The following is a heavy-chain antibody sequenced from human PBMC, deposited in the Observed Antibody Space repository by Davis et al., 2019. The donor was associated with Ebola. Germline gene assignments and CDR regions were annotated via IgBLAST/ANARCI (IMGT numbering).Heavy chain of an antibody. J-gene: IGHJ3*02. CDR3: ARWVWNASSYYLGPPDVFDI. CDR1: GGSISSSFYY. V-gene: IGHV4-39*01. Sequence: PSETLSLTCTVSGGSISSSFYYWGWIRQPPGRGLEWIGNIYYSGTTYYHSSLKSRATISVDTSNNQFSLKLSSVTAADTAVYFCARWVWNASSYYLGPPDVFDIWGQGTVVTVSS. CDR2: IYYSGTT. D-gene: IGHD3-22*01.